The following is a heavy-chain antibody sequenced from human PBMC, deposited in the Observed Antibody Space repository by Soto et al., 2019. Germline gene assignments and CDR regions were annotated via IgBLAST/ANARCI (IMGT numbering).Heavy chain of an antibody. CDR3: ATRGRSLGYYYGMDV. J-gene: IGHJ6*02. Sequence: ASVKVSCKASGYTFTSYAMHWVRQAPGQRLEWMGWINAGNGNTKYSQKFQGRVTITRDTFASTAYMELSSLRSEDTAVYYCATRGRSLGYYYGMDVWGQGITVTVSS. CDR1: GYTFTSYA. D-gene: IGHD3-10*01. CDR2: INAGNGNT. V-gene: IGHV1-3*01.